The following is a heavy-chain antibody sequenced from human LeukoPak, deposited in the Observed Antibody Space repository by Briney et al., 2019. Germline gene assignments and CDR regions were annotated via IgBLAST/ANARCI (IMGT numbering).Heavy chain of an antibody. CDR3: AREGGPYRPLDY. V-gene: IGHV4-4*02. CDR1: GGSISNTNW. Sequence: SETLSLTCGVSGGSISNTNWWTWVRPPPGKGLEWIGEVNLQGSTNYNPSLKSRVAISVGKSENHISLKLTSVTAADTAVYYCAREGGPYRPLDYSGQGTLVTVAS. CDR2: VNLQGST. J-gene: IGHJ4*02.